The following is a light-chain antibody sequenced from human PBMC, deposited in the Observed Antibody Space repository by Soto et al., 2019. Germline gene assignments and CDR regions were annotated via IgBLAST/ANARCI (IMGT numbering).Light chain of an antibody. CDR2: GAS. J-gene: IGKJ4*01. V-gene: IGKV3-20*01. CDR3: QQYGVTPPNT. CDR1: QIVSSTY. Sequence: EIVLTQSPDTLSLSPGERATLSRRASQIVSSTYLAWFQQKPGQAPRLLIYGASTRATGIPDRFSGSGSGTDFTLTISGLEPEDFALYYCQQYGVTPPNTFGGGTKVDIK.